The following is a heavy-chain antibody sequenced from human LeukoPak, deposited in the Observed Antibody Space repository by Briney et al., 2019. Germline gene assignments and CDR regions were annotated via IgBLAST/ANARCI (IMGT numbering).Heavy chain of an antibody. CDR2: IGSGSGAI. CDR1: GFTFSNYA. Sequence: GGSLRLSCAASGFTFSNYAMSWGRQSPVRGLEWISYIGSGSGAIFYAPSLQGRFTISRDNAKNLLYLQMHSLRVEDTAVYYCARDPRYFDYWGHGTLVTVSS. V-gene: IGHV3-48*01. J-gene: IGHJ4*01. CDR3: ARDPRYFDY.